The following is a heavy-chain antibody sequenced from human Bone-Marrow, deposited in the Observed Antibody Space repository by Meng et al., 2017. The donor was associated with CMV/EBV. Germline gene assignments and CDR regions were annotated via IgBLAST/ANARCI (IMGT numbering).Heavy chain of an antibody. CDR1: GYTFTSYG. CDR2: ISAYNGNT. D-gene: IGHD2-2*01. Sequence: ASVKVSCKASGYTFTSYGISWVRQAPGQGLEWMGWISAYNGNTNYAQKLQSRVTMTTDTSTSTAYMELRSLRSDDTAVYYCAREVAFVVVPAAISWGWFDPWGQGTLVTVSS. J-gene: IGHJ5*02. CDR3: AREVAFVVVPAAISWGWFDP. V-gene: IGHV1-18*01.